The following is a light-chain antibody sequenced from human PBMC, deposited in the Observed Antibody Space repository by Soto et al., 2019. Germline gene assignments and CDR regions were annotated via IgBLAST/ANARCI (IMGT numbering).Light chain of an antibody. J-gene: IGKJ5*01. Sequence: EIVLTQSPGTLSLSPGERATLSCRASQSVSSSYLAWYQQKPGQAPRLLIYGASSRATGIPDRFSGSGSGTNFTLTISRLQPEDLAVYYCQQYGSSPITFGQGTRLEIK. CDR2: GAS. V-gene: IGKV3-20*01. CDR1: QSVSSSY. CDR3: QQYGSSPIT.